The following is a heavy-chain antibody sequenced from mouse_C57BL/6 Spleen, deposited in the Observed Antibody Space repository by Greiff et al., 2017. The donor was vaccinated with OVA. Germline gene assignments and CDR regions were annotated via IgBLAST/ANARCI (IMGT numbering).Heavy chain of an antibody. Sequence: VQLQQSGAELVKPGASVKLSCTASGFTFNDYYMHWVKQRPEQGLEWIAWIGPGDGDTKYAPKFQGQVTITTDTSSNTPSLQLSSLTSEDTAGYDCAGSNYGDYWGQGTTLTVSS. D-gene: IGHD1-1*01. V-gene: IGHV14-2*01. J-gene: IGHJ2*01. CDR2: IGPGDGDT. CDR3: AGSNYGDY. CDR1: GFTFNDYY.